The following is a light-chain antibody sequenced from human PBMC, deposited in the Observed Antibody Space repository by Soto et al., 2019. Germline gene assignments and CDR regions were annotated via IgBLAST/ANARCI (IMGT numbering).Light chain of an antibody. V-gene: IGLV2-14*01. Sequence: QSALTQPASVSGSPGQSITISCTGTSSDVGGYNYVSWYQQHPDKAPKLMIYDVSKRPSGVSNRFSGSKSGNTASLTISGLQAEDEADYYCSSYTSSSTSVVFGGGTKLTVL. CDR3: SSYTSSSTSVV. CDR2: DVS. J-gene: IGLJ2*01. CDR1: SSDVGGYNY.